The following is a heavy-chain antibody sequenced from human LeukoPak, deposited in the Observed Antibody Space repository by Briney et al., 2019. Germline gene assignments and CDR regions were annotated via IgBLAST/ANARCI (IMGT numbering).Heavy chain of an antibody. CDR1: GFTFSSYG. D-gene: IGHD6-19*01. Sequence: GGSLRLSRAASGFTFSSYGMSWVRQAPGKGLEWVSAISGSGGSTYYADSVKGRFTISRGNSKNTLYLQMNSLRAEDTAVYYCAKGGHSSGWYYFDYWGQGTLVTVSS. J-gene: IGHJ4*02. CDR3: AKGGHSSGWYYFDY. V-gene: IGHV3-23*01. CDR2: ISGSGGST.